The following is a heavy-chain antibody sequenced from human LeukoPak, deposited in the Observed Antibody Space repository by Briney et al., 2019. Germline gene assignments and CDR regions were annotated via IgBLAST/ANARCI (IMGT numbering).Heavy chain of an antibody. J-gene: IGHJ4*02. CDR2: INPNSGVT. CDR3: ARGTTMVRELFDY. Sequence: ASVKVSCKASGYTFTGYYMHWVRQAPGQGLEWMGWINPNSGVTNYAQKFQARVTMTRDTSISTAYMELSRLRSDDTAVYYCARGTTMVRELFDYWGQGTLVTVSS. D-gene: IGHD3-10*01. CDR1: GYTFTGYY. V-gene: IGHV1-2*02.